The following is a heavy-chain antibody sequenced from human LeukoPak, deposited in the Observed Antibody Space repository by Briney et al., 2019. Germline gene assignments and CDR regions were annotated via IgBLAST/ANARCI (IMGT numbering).Heavy chain of an antibody. Sequence: GGSLRLSCAASGFTFSSHAMSWVRQAPGKGLEWVSAISGSGGSTYYADSVKGRFTISRDNSKNTLYLQMNSLRAEDTAVYYCAKDQGGEYYYYGMDVWGQGTTVTVSS. CDR1: GFTFSSHA. D-gene: IGHD2-21*01. V-gene: IGHV3-23*01. J-gene: IGHJ6*02. CDR2: ISGSGGST. CDR3: AKDQGGEYYYYGMDV.